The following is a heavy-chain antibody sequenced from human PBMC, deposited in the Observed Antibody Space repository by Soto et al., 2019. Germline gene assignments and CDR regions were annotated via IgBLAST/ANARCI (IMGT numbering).Heavy chain of an antibody. CDR2: INAGNGNT. V-gene: IGHV1-3*01. J-gene: IGHJ4*02. CDR1: GYTFTSYA. CDR3: ARGSEPAYSSWYVNGDY. D-gene: IGHD6-13*01. Sequence: QVQHVQSGAEVKKPGASVKVSCKASGYTFTSYAIHWVRQAPGQRPEWMGWINAGNGNTKYSQKFLGRVTITRDTSASTAYMEVSGLRFEDTAVYYCARGSEPAYSSWYVNGDYWGQGTLVTVSS.